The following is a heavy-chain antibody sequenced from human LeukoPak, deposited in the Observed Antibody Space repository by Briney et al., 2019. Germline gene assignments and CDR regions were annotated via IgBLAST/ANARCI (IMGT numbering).Heavy chain of an antibody. CDR2: INPVDSDT. CDR3: ARQWLFDY. Sequence: GESLKISCKGSGYGFNTYWIAWVRQMPGKGLEWIGIINPVDSDTRYSPSFQGQVTISADKSISTAYLQWSSLKASDTAIYYCARQWLFDYWGQGTLVTVSS. V-gene: IGHV5-51*01. D-gene: IGHD6-19*01. J-gene: IGHJ4*02. CDR1: GYGFNTYW.